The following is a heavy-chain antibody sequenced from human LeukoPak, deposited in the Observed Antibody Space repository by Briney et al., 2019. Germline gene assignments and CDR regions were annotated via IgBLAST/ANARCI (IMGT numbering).Heavy chain of an antibody. Sequence: SETLSLTCAVYGGSFSGYYWSWIRQPPGKGLEWIGEINHSGSTNYNPSLKSRVTISVDTSKNQFSLKLSSVTAADTAVYYCARGYYPQWLANWGQGTLVTVSS. CDR3: ARGYYPQWLAN. D-gene: IGHD6-19*01. CDR2: INHSGST. CDR1: GGSFSGYY. V-gene: IGHV4-34*01. J-gene: IGHJ4*02.